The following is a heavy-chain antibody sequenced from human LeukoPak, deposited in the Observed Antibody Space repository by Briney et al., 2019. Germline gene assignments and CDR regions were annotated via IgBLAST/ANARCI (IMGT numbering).Heavy chain of an antibody. J-gene: IGHJ4*02. CDR2: ISGSGDST. CDR3: ANANREVS. CDR1: GFTFSSYA. V-gene: IGHV3-23*01. D-gene: IGHD1-14*01. Sequence: GRSLRLSCAASGFTFSSYAMSWVRQAPGKGLEWVPAISGSGDSTFYADSVKGRFTISRDNSKNTLYLQMNSLRAEDTAVYYCANANREVSWGQGTLVTVSS.